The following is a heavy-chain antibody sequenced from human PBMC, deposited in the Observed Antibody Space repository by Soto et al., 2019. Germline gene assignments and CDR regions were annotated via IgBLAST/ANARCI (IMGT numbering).Heavy chain of an antibody. V-gene: IGHV4-59*08. CDR3: ARRYGGAFDI. CDR2: IYYSGST. D-gene: IGHD3-10*01. CDR1: GGSIRSYY. J-gene: IGHJ3*02. Sequence: QVQLQESGPGLVKPSETLSLTCTVSGGSIRSYYWSWIRQPPGKGLQCIGYIYYSGSTNYNPSLKSRVTISVDTSKNQFSLKLSSVTAADTAVYYCARRYGGAFDIWGQGTMVTVSS.